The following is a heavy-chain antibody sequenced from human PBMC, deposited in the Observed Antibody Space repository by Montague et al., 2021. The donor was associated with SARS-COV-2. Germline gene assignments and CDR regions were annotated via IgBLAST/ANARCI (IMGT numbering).Heavy chain of an antibody. CDR2: ISYSGRT. J-gene: IGHJ6*03. CDR1: GGSVSSSPYY. CDR3: ASSYYYGLGTYVYNCYMDV. V-gene: IGHV4-39*01. Sequence: SETLSLTCTVSGGSVSSSPYYWGWIRQPPGRGLEWVGSISYSGRTYFSPSLKSRLTISVDSSENQFSLRLSSVTAADTAVYYCASSYYYGLGTYVYNCYMDVWGKGTTVTVSS. D-gene: IGHD3-10*01.